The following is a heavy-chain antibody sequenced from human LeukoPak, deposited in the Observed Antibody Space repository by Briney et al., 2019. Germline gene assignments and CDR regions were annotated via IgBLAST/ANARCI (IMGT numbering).Heavy chain of an antibody. CDR2: IYYSGST. CDR3: ARAPSVWYYYGSGKSQTCFDY. Sequence: PSETLSLTCTVSAGSISLYNTYYWNWIRQSPGKGLEWIGYIYYSGSTNYNPSLKSRVTISVDTSKNQFSLKLSSVTAADTAVYYCARAPSVWYYYGSGKSQTCFDYWGQGTLVTVSS. J-gene: IGHJ4*02. D-gene: IGHD3-10*01. V-gene: IGHV4-59*01. CDR1: AGSISLYNTYY.